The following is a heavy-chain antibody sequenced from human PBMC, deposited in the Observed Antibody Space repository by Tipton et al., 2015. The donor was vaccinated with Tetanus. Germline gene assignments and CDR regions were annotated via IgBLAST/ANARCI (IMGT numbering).Heavy chain of an antibody. CDR3: ARDRYYDFWSGYSSHFDY. CDR2: ISAYNGNT. J-gene: IGHJ4*02. D-gene: IGHD3-3*01. Sequence: QLVQSGAEVKKPGASVKVSCKASGYTFTSYGISWVRQGPGQGLEWMGWISAYNGNTNYAQKLQGRVTMTTDTSTSTAYMELMSLRSDDTAVYYGARDRYYDFWSGYSSHFDYWGQGTLVTVSS. V-gene: IGHV1-18*04. CDR1: GYTFTSYG.